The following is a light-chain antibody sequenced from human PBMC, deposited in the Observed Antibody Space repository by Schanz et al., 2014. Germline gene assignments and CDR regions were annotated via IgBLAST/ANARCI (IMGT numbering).Light chain of an antibody. CDR3: SSYTSSSTLGV. J-gene: IGLJ1*01. Sequence: QSALTQPASVSGSPGQSITISCTGTSSDVGNYNLVSWYQQHPGKAPKLMIYEGSRRPSGVSNRFSGSKSGNTASLTISGLQAEDEADYYCSSYTSSSTLGVFGTGTKLTVL. CDR2: EGS. CDR1: SSDVGNYNL. V-gene: IGLV2-14*02.